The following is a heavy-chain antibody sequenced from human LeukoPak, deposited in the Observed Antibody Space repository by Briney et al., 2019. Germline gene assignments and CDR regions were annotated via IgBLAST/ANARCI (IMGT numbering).Heavy chain of an antibody. CDR2: FDPEDGET. J-gene: IGHJ6*03. D-gene: IGHD3-10*01. Sequence: ASVKVSCKVSGYTLTELSIHWVRQAPGKGLEWMGGFDPEDGETIYTQKFQGRVTMTEDTSTDTAYMELSSLRSEDTAVYYCATRSIGSGSYNYFYYYYMDVWGKGTTVTVSS. CDR1: GYTLTELS. V-gene: IGHV1-24*01. CDR3: ATRSIGSGSYNYFYYYYMDV.